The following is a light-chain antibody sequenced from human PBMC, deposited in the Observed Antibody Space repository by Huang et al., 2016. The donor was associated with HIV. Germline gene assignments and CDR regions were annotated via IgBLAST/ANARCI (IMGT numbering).Light chain of an antibody. Sequence: AIQLTQSPSFLSASVGERVTITCRASQDITDALAWYQQKPGKPPKVLIYDASSLESGVPSMFSGSGSGADFTLTISSLQPEDFATYYCQQFKNYPLTFGGGTKVEVK. CDR2: DAS. J-gene: IGKJ4*01. CDR3: QQFKNYPLT. V-gene: IGKV1D-13*01. CDR1: QDITDA.